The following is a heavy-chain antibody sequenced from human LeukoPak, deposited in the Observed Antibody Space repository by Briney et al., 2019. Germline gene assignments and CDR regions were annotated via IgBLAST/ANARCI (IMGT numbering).Heavy chain of an antibody. Sequence: LSLTCAVYGGSFSGYYWSWIRQAPGKGLEWVSYISSSGSTIYYADSVKGRFTISRDNAKNSLYLQMNSLRAEDTAVYYCARDSGVYMDVWGKGTTVTVSS. CDR1: GGSFSGYY. J-gene: IGHJ6*03. V-gene: IGHV3-11*04. CDR3: ARDSGVYMDV. CDR2: ISSSGSTI. D-gene: IGHD3-10*01.